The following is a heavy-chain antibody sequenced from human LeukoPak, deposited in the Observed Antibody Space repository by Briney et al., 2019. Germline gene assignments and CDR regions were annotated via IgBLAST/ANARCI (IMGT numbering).Heavy chain of an antibody. D-gene: IGHD5-24*01. J-gene: IGHJ4*02. CDR1: GFIFSTYR. Sequence: GGSLRLSCAASGFIFSTYRVNWVRRAPGMGLEWVSSIGLSSNYISYADSVKGRFTISRDNAKNSLYLQMNSLRAEDTAVYYCAREDSRDGYGLDYWGQGTLVTVSS. CDR2: IGLSSNYI. V-gene: IGHV3-21*01. CDR3: AREDSRDGYGLDY.